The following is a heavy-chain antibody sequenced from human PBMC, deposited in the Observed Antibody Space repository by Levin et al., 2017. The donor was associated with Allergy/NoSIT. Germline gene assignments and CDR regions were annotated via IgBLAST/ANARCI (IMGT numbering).Heavy chain of an antibody. J-gene: IGHJ6*02. Sequence: GGSLRLSCAASGFTFSSYSMNWVRQAPGKGLEWVSSISSSSSYIYYADSVKGRFTISRDNAKNSLYLQMNSLRAEDTAVYYCASYLDFGELENYYYGMDVWGQGTTVTVSS. CDR3: ASYLDFGELENYYYGMDV. CDR2: ISSSSSYI. V-gene: IGHV3-21*01. D-gene: IGHD3-10*01. CDR1: GFTFSSYS.